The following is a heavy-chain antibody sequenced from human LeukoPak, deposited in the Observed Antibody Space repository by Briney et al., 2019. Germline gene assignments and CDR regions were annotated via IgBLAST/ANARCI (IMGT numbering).Heavy chain of an antibody. D-gene: IGHD3-9*01. V-gene: IGHV4-34*01. J-gene: IGHJ4*02. CDR1: GGSFSGYY. CDR3: ARGPQTYYDTLTGLSF. Sequence: PSETLSLTCAVYGGSFSGYYWSWIRQPPGKGLEWIGEINHSGSTNYNPSLKSRVTISGDTSKKQFSLKLSSVTAADTAVYYCARGPQTYYDTLTGLSFWGQGTPVTVSS. CDR2: INHSGST.